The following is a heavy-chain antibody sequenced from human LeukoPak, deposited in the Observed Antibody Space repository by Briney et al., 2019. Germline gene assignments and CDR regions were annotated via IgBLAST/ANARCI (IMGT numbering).Heavy chain of an antibody. CDR2: INHSGST. J-gene: IGHJ4*02. CDR1: GGSFSGYY. V-gene: IGHV4-34*01. D-gene: IGHD3-3*01. CDR3: ARSYYDFWSGYFPV. Sequence: SETLSLTCAVYGGSFSGYYWSWIRQPPGKGLEWIGEINHSGSTNYNPSLKSRVTISVDTSKNQFSLKLSSVTAADTAVYYCARSYYDFWSGYFPVWGQGTLVTVSS.